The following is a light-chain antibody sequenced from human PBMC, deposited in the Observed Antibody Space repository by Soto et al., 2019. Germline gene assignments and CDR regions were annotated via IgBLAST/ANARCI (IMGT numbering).Light chain of an antibody. Sequence: SYELIQPPSVSVSPGQTATITCSGDELGDKYVSWYQQRPGQSPVLVISQDTQRPSGIPERFSGSNSGDTATLTISGTQSLEEADYYCQTWASGVVFGGRTKVTVL. CDR3: QTWASGVV. CDR2: QDT. CDR1: ELGDKY. J-gene: IGLJ2*01. V-gene: IGLV3-1*01.